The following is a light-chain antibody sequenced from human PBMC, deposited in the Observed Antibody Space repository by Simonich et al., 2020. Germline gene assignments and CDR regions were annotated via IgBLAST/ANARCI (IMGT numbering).Light chain of an antibody. CDR2: EGS. CDR1: SSDVGSYTL. Sequence: QSALTQPASVSGSPGQSITISCTGTSSDVGSYTLVSWYQQHPGKAPKLMIYEGSKRPSGIPDRFSGSKAGTSATLGITGLQTGDEADYYCGTWDSSLSAGVFGGGTKLTVL. J-gene: IGLJ3*02. CDR3: GTWDSSLSAGV. V-gene: IGLV2-14*02.